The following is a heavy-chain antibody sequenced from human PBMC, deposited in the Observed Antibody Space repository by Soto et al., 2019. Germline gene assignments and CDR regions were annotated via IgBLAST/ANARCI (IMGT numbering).Heavy chain of an antibody. V-gene: IGHV5-51*01. Sequence: GDSLKISCKGSGYSFATYWIGWARQMPGKGLEWMGIIYPGDFDTRYSPSFQGQVTISVDKSISTAYLQWSSLKASDTAIYYCARTTWKLIDPYYFEYWGQGTLVAVSS. CDR1: GYSFATYW. CDR2: IYPGDFDT. D-gene: IGHD2-2*02. CDR3: ARTTWKLIDPYYFEY. J-gene: IGHJ4*02.